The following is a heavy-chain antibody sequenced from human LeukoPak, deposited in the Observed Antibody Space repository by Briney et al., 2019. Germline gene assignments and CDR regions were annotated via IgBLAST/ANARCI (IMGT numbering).Heavy chain of an antibody. Sequence: SETRSLTCTVSGASISSYYWSWIRQPPGKGLEWIGYIYYSGSTHYNPSLKSRVTISVDTSKNQFSLRLSSMTAADTAVYYCASGPYPAAGTDHQFDYWGQGTLVTVSS. CDR2: IYYSGST. D-gene: IGHD6-13*01. CDR1: GASISSYY. J-gene: IGHJ4*02. V-gene: IGHV4-59*01. CDR3: ASGPYPAAGTDHQFDY.